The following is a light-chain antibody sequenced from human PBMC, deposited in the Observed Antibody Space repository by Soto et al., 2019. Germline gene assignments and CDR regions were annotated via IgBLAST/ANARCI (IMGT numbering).Light chain of an antibody. CDR1: SGHSSYI. CDR3: ETWDINTRV. CDR2: LEGSGSY. V-gene: IGLV4-60*02. J-gene: IGLJ3*02. Sequence: QLVLTQSSSASASLGSSVRLTCTLSSGHSSYIIAWHQQQPGKAPRYLMKLEGSGSYNKGSGIPDRFSGSSSGPDRYLTISILQFEDEADYYCETWDINTRVFGGGTELTVL.